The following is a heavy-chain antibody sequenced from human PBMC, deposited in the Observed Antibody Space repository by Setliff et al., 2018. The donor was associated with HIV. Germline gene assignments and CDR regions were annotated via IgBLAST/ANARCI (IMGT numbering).Heavy chain of an antibody. CDR2: IIPIFGTA. D-gene: IGHD3-3*01. CDR1: GGTFSSYA. CDR3: ARDPLRISDRFNFYFGMDV. J-gene: IGHJ6*02. Sequence: ASVKVSCKASGGTFSSYAISWVRQAPGQGLEWMGGIIPIFGTANYAQKFQGRVTITTDESTNTAYMELSNLRSEDTAVYYCARDPLRISDRFNFYFGMDVWGQGTTVTVSS. V-gene: IGHV1-69*05.